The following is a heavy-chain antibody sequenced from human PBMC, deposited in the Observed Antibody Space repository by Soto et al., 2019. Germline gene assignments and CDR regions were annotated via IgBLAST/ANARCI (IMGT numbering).Heavy chain of an antibody. CDR1: GGSISSNY. CDR3: ARYRREAVAGYTLDN. Sequence: SETLSLTCTVSGGSISSNYWTWIRQPPGKGLEWIGYVYNSGSTNYNPSLKSRVTISEDTSKSQFSLKVNSMTEADTAVYYCARYRREAVAGYTLDNWGQGILVTVS. J-gene: IGHJ4*02. CDR2: VYNSGST. V-gene: IGHV4-59*01. D-gene: IGHD6-13*01.